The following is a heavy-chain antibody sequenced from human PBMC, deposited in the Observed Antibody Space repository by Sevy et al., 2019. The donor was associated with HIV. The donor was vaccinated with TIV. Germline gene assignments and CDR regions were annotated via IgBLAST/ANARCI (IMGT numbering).Heavy chain of an antibody. Sequence: VGSLRLSCAASGFTFSTYDMHWVRQAPGKGLEWVAYIRYDGSNKYYADSVRGRFTISRDNSKNTLYLQMNSLRAEDTAVYYCARGRKTTQEWLEELDYYYGVDVWGQWTTVTVSS. CDR1: GFTFSTYD. D-gene: IGHD2-8*01. V-gene: IGHV3-30*02. CDR2: IRYDGSNK. J-gene: IGHJ6*02. CDR3: ARGRKTTQEWLEELDYYYGVDV.